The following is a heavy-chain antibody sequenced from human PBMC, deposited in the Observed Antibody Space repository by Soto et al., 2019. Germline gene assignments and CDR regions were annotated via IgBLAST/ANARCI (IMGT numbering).Heavy chain of an antibody. J-gene: IGHJ4*02. D-gene: IGHD4-17*01. CDR3: AVTTGY. CDR1: GYTFTDYC. Sequence: ASVKVSCKTSGYTFTDYCINWVRQAHGQRRGWMGGVRPDDGNAGYGRQFKSRINMTSDTSINTDFMGLSNLRPEDTAVYYCAVTTGYWGQGTKVTVSS. V-gene: IGHV1-8*01. CDR2: VRPDDGNA.